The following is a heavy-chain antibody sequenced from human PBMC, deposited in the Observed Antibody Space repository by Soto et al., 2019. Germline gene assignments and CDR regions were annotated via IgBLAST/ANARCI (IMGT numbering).Heavy chain of an antibody. CDR1: GFTFSSYA. CDR3: AKDSGLHGSGILYLDP. D-gene: IGHD3-10*01. Sequence: GGSLRLSCAASGFTFSSYAMSWVRQAPGKGLEWVSAISGSGGSTYYADSVKGRFTISRDNSKNTLYLQMNSLRAEDTAVYYCAKDSGLHGSGILYLDPWGQGTLVTVSS. J-gene: IGHJ5*02. CDR2: ISGSGGST. V-gene: IGHV3-23*01.